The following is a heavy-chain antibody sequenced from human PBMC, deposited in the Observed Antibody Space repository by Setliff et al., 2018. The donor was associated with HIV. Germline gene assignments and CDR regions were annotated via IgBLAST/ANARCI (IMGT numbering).Heavy chain of an antibody. D-gene: IGHD2-2*01. CDR1: GFDFSDYS. V-gene: IGHV3-21*01. CDR3: ARSENCYSTHCSPYDY. CDR2: ITGGSGFI. Sequence: GGSLRLSCAASGFDFSDYSMNWVRQAPGKGLEWVSCITGGSGFIDYADSVKGRFTVSRDNAKNAVYLQMNSLRPEDTAVYYCARSENCYSTHCSPYDYWGHGVLVTVSS. J-gene: IGHJ4*01.